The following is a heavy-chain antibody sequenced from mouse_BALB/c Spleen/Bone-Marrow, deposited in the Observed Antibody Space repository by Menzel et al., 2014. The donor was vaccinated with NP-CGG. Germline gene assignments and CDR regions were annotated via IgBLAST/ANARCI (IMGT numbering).Heavy chain of an antibody. V-gene: IGHV1S22*01. J-gene: IGHJ4*01. Sequence: LQQSGSELMRPGASVKLSCKASGYTFTSYWMHWVKQRPGQGLDWIGNIYPGSGSTNYDEKFKNKATLAVDTSSRTAYMQLSSLTSEDSAVYYRTRGQLGLPSMDYWGQGTSVTVSS. CDR1: GYTFTSYW. CDR2: IYPGSGST. D-gene: IGHD3-1*01. CDR3: TRGQLGLPSMDY.